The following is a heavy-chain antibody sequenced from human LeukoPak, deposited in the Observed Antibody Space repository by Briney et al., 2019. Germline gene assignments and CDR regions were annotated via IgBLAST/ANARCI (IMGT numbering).Heavy chain of an antibody. CDR1: GFTFSSYA. CDR3: AKDRYYYDSSGYYLVY. V-gene: IGHV3-23*01. CDR2: LSGSGGNT. D-gene: IGHD3-22*01. J-gene: IGHJ4*02. Sequence: GGSLRLSCAASGFTFSSYAMSWVRQAPGKGLEWVSGLSGSGGNTIYADSVKGRFTISRDNSKNTMFLQMNSLRAEDTAVYYCAKDRYYYDSSGYYLVYWGQGTLVTVSS.